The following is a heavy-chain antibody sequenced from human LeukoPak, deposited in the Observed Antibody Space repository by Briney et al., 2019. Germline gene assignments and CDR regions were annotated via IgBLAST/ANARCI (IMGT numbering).Heavy chain of an antibody. D-gene: IGHD1-1*01. CDR1: GGSFSGHY. CDR2: IDHSGST. J-gene: IGHJ6*03. Sequence: PSETLSLTCAVYGGSFSGHYWSWIRQPPGKGLEWIGEIDHSGSTNYNPSLKSRVTISVDTSKNQFSLKLSSVTAADTAVYYCASQVRLERRYYYYSMDVWGKGTTVTVSS. V-gene: IGHV4-34*01. CDR3: ASQVRLERRYYYYSMDV.